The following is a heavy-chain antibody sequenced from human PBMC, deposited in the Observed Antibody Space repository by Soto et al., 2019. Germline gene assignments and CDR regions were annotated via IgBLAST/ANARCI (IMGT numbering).Heavy chain of an antibody. CDR3: TRDIGGWGAY. CDR1: GFTFSNFW. D-gene: IGHD3-10*01. V-gene: IGHV3-74*01. J-gene: IGHJ4*02. Sequence: EVQLVESGVGLVQPGGSLRLSCAASGFTFSNFWMHWVRQVPGKGLMWVSRINEDGRIINYADSVKGRFTISRANARDRLNLDMTRRSAENTALYYSTRDIGGWGAYWGQGALVTGSS. CDR2: INEDGRII.